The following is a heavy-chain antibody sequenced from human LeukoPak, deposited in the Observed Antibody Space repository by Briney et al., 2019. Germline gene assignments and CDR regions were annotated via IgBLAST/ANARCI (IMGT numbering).Heavy chain of an antibody. CDR1: GGSISSYY. D-gene: IGHD3-22*01. V-gene: IGHV4-4*07. CDR2: IYTSGST. CDR3: AREKIAYYDNSGRGWFDP. J-gene: IGHJ5*02. Sequence: PSETLSLTCTVSGGSISSYYWSWIRQPAGKGLEWIGRIYTSGSTNYNPSLKSRVTMSVDTSKNQFSLKLSSVTAADTAVYYCAREKIAYYDNSGRGWFDPWGQGTLVTVSS.